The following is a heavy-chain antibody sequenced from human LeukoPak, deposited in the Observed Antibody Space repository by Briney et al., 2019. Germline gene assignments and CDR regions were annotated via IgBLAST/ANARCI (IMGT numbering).Heavy chain of an antibody. CDR3: ASAGEWELLPTSNVDY. V-gene: IGHV1-2*06. J-gene: IGHJ4*02. Sequence: GASVKVSCKASGYTFTGYHMHWVRQAPGQGLEWMGRINPNSGDTNYAQKFQGRVTMTRDTSISTAYMELSRLRSDDTAVYYCASAGEWELLPTSNVDYWGQGTLVTVSS. D-gene: IGHD1-26*01. CDR1: GYTFTGYH. CDR2: INPNSGDT.